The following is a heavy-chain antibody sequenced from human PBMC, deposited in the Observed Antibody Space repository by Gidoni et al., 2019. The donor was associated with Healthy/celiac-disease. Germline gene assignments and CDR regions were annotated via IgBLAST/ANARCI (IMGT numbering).Heavy chain of an antibody. D-gene: IGHD6-13*01. J-gene: IGHJ4*02. CDR3: ARDLDSSSHFDY. Sequence: EVQLVESGGGLVKPGGSLRLSCAASGFTFSSYSMNWVRQAPGKGLEWVSSISSSSSYIYYADSVKGRFTISRDNAKNSLYLQMNSLRAEDTAVYYCARDLDSSSHFDYWGQGTLVTVSS. CDR1: GFTFSSYS. CDR2: ISSSSSYI. V-gene: IGHV3-21*01.